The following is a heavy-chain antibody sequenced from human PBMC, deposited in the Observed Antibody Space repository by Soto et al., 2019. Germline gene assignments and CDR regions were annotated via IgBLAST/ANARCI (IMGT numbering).Heavy chain of an antibody. CDR2: IWHDGSQK. J-gene: IGHJ4*02. V-gene: IGHV3-33*06. CDR1: GFTFSSYG. Sequence: QVQLVESGGGVVQPGRSLRLSCVASGFTFSSYGMHWVRKAPGKGLEWVAVIWHDGSQKYYADSVKGRVTISRDNSKNTVYPQMSSLGVEDTAMYYCVKAAVGFDYWGQGTLVTVSS. D-gene: IGHD1-26*01. CDR3: VKAAVGFDY.